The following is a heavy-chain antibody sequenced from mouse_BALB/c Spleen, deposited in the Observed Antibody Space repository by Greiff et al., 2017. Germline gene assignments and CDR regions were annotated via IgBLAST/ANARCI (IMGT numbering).Heavy chain of an antibody. J-gene: IGHJ4*01. V-gene: IGHV1-69*01. CDR2: IDTSDSYT. D-gene: IGHD1-1*01. Sequence: QVHVKQPGAELVMPGASVKMSCKASGYTFTDYWMHWVKQRPGQGLEWIGAIDTSDSYTSYNQKFKGKATLTVDESSSTAYMQLSSLTSEDSAVYYCARGEDSSLYYAMDYWGQGTSVTVSS. CDR1: GYTFTDYW. CDR3: ARGEDSSLYYAMDY.